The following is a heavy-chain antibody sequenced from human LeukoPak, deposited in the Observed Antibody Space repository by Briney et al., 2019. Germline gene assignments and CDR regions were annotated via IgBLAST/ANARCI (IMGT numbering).Heavy chain of an antibody. D-gene: IGHD2-2*02. CDR1: GDSISSSDYY. CDR3: ARQGGYCSSSSCYTSYPFDY. CDR2: VYYTGNT. Sequence: PSETLSLTCTVSGDSISSSDYYWGWIRQPPGKGLEWIGSVYYTGNTYCNPSLMSRVSISLDTSKSQFSLKLSSVTAADTALYYCARQGGYCSSSSCYTSYPFDYWGQGTLVTVSS. V-gene: IGHV4-39*01. J-gene: IGHJ4*02.